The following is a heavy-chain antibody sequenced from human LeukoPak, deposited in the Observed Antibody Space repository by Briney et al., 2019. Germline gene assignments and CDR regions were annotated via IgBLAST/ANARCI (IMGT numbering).Heavy chain of an antibody. J-gene: IGHJ6*02. CDR1: GYSFTSYW. CDR2: IYPGDSDT. D-gene: IGHD2-21*02. CDR3: ARHLGVVTAIEPGNHYYYGMDV. V-gene: IGHV5-51*01. Sequence: GESLKISCKGSGYSFTSYWIGWVRQMPGKGLEWMGIIYPGDSDTRYSPSFQGQVTISANKSISTAYLQWSSLKASDTAMYYCARHLGVVTAIEPGNHYYYGMDVWGQGTTVTVSS.